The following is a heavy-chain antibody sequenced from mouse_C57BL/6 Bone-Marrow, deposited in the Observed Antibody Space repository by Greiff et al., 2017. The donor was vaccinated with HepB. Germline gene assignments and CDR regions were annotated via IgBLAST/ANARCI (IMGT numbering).Heavy chain of an antibody. CDR3: ARRVDYAMDY. V-gene: IGHV5-17*01. CDR2: ISSGSSTI. CDR1: GFTFSDYG. J-gene: IGHJ4*01. Sequence: DVKLVESGGGLVKPGGSLKLSCAASGFTFSDYGMHWVRQAPEKGLEWVAYISSGSSTIYYADTVKGRFTISRDNAKNTLFLQMTSLRSEDTAMYYCARRVDYAMDYWGQGTSVTVSS.